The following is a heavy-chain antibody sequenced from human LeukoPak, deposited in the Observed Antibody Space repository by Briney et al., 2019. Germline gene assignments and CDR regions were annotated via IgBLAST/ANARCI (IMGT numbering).Heavy chain of an antibody. Sequence: TSETLSLTCAVYGGSFSDYYWSWIRQPPGKGLEWIGEINHSGSTNYNPSLKSRVTISVDTSKNQFSLKLSSVTAADTAVYYCVRHRAMVRGLFESPKYYFDYWGQGTLVTVSS. V-gene: IGHV4-34*01. J-gene: IGHJ4*02. D-gene: IGHD3-10*01. CDR2: INHSGST. CDR1: GGSFSDYY. CDR3: VRHRAMVRGLFESPKYYFDY.